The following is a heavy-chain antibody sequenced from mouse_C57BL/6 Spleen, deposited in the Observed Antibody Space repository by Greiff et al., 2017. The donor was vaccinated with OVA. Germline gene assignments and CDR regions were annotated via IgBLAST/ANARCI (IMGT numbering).Heavy chain of an antibody. V-gene: IGHV1-82*01. Sequence: QVQLQQSGPELVKPGASVKISCKASGYAFSSSWMNWVQQRPGKGLEWIGRIYPGGGDTNYNGKFKGKATLTADKSSSTAYMQLSSLTSEDSAVYVCARGGDYDEGFDYWGQGTTLTVSS. D-gene: IGHD2-4*01. J-gene: IGHJ2*01. CDR3: ARGGDYDEGFDY. CDR2: IYPGGGDT. CDR1: GYAFSSSW.